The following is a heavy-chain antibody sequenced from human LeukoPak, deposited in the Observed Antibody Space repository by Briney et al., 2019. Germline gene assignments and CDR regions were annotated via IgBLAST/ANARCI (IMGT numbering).Heavy chain of an antibody. D-gene: IGHD2-15*01. CDR3: ARDPESPDGGSWNDY. CDR2: INPNSGGT. Sequence: GASVKVSCKASGYTFTGYYMHWVRQAPGQGLEWMGWINPNSGGTNYAQKFQGRVTMTRDTSISTAYMELSRLRSDDTAVYYCARDPESPDGGSWNDYWGQGTLVTVSS. J-gene: IGHJ4*02. CDR1: GYTFTGYY. V-gene: IGHV1-2*02.